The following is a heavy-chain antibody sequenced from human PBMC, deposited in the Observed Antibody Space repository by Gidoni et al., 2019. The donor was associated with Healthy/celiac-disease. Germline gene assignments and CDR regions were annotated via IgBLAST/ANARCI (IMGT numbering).Heavy chain of an antibody. D-gene: IGHD4-17*01. CDR2: ISGSGGRT. V-gene: IGHV3-23*01. Sequence: EVQLLESGGGLVQPGGSLGLSCAASGFPFRSYAMRWVRQAPGKGLEWVSRISGSGGRTSYADSVKGRFTISRDNSKNTLYLQMNSLRAEDTAVYYCAKGNGDYVLCYFDVWGRGTLVTVSS. J-gene: IGHJ2*01. CDR1: GFPFRSYA. CDR3: AKGNGDYVLCYFDV.